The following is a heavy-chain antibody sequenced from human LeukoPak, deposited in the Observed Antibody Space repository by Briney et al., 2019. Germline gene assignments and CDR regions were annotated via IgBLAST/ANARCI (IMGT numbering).Heavy chain of an antibody. CDR3: AVYSSLDY. CDR2: IYSGGNT. Sequence: GGSLRLSCAASGFSSVSFAIDWVRQAPGKGLEWVSLIYSGGNTYYADSVRGRFSISRDNSKNTLYLQMNSLRAEDTAIYYCAVYSSLDYWSQGTLVTVSS. D-gene: IGHD3-22*01. J-gene: IGHJ4*02. CDR1: GFSSVSFA. V-gene: IGHV3-23*03.